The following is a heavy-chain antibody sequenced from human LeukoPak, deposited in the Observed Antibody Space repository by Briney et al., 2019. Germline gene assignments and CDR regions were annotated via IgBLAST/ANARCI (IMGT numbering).Heavy chain of an antibody. V-gene: IGHV3-30*18. CDR2: ISYDGSNK. CDR1: GFTFSSYG. Sequence: GGSLRLSCAASGFTFSSYGMHWVRQAPGKGLEWVAVISYDGSNKYYADSVKGRFTISRDNSKNTLYLQMNSLRAEDTVVYYCAKDLYSSGWYGYLIDYWGQGTLVTVSS. CDR3: AKDLYSSGWYGYLIDY. J-gene: IGHJ4*02. D-gene: IGHD6-19*01.